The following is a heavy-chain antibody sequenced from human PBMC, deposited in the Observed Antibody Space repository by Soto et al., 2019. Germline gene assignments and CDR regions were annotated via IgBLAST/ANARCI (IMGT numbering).Heavy chain of an antibody. V-gene: IGHV4-30-2*01. CDR2: VYHTGNA. CDR1: GGSITTAGYS. Sequence: SETLSLTCTVSGGSITTAGYSWSWIRQPPGKALEWIGYVYHTGNAYPKPSLKSRVTISLDRSKNQFSLKMTSVTAADTALYYCASRPFYYYGLAVWGQGTTVTVSS. J-gene: IGHJ6*02. CDR3: ASRPFYYYGLAV.